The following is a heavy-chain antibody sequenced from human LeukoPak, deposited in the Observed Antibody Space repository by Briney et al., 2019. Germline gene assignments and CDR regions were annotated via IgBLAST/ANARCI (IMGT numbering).Heavy chain of an antibody. CDR2: IYFTGNYI. D-gene: IGHD1-26*01. J-gene: IGHJ4*02. V-gene: IGHV3-21*01. CDR1: GFTFSRYS. CDR3: ARDVVGSLDY. Sequence: PGGSLRLSCVTSGFTFSRYSMRWVRQAPGKGLEWVSSIYFTGNYISYADSVKGRFTISRDNAKNSLYLQMTNLRGDDTAVYYCARDVVGSLDYWGQGTLVTVSS.